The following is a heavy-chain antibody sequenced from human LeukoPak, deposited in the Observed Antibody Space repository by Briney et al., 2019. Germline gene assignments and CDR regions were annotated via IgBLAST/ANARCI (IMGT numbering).Heavy chain of an antibody. V-gene: IGHV3-48*04. D-gene: IGHD1-26*01. CDR3: ARGMTGSYFGYFDY. CDR2: ISSSGGTI. J-gene: IGHJ4*02. CDR1: GFTFSRYS. Sequence: GGSLRLSCAASGFTFSRYSMNWVRQAPGKGLEWVSYISSSGGTIYYADSVKGRFTISRDNAKNSLYLQMNSLRAEDTAVYFCARGMTGSYFGYFDYWGQGTLVTVSS.